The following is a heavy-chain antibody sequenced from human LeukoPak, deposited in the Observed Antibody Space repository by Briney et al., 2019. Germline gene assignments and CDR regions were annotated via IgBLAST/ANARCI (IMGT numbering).Heavy chain of an antibody. V-gene: IGHV1-2*02. CDR1: GYTFTGYY. CDR3: AKGRPSNYYTSGGPYNA. CDR2: INPNSGGT. D-gene: IGHD2-15*01. Sequence: ASVKVSCKPSGYTFTGYYLHWLRQAPGQGLEWMGWINPNSGGTNYAQKLQGRVTMTGDTSISTAYMELTSLTSDDTGLYYCAKGRPSNYYTSGGPYNAWGRGTLVTVSS. J-gene: IGHJ5*02.